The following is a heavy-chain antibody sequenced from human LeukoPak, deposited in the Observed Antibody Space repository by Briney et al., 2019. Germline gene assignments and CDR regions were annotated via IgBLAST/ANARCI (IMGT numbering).Heavy chain of an antibody. D-gene: IGHD3-10*01. V-gene: IGHV3-30*02. J-gene: IGHJ4*02. CDR1: GFTFSSYG. Sequence: GGSLRLSCAASGFTFSSYGMHWVRQAPGKGLEWVAFIRYDGSNKYYADSVKGRFTISRDNSKNTLYLQMNSLRAEDTAVYYCAKDWGYGSGSYPNYWGQGTLVTVSS. CDR2: IRYDGSNK. CDR3: AKDWGYGSGSYPNY.